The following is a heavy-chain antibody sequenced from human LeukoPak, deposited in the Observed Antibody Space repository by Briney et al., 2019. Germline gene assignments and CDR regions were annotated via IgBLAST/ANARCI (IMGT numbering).Heavy chain of an antibody. J-gene: IGHJ4*02. V-gene: IGHV1-46*01. Sequence: ASVKVSCKASGYTFTRYYMHWERQAPGQGLEWMGIINPSGGSTSYAQKFQGRVTMTRDTSTSTVYMELSSLSSEDTAVYYCARALYCSGSSCYSSASDYWGQGTLVTVSS. CDR3: ARALYCSGSSCYSSASDY. D-gene: IGHD2-15*01. CDR2: INPSGGST. CDR1: GYTFTRYY.